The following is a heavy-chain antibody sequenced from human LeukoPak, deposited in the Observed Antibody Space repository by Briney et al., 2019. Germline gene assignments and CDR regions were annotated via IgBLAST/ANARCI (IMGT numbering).Heavy chain of an antibody. CDR3: ARQGHSSGWYIGEDQDAFDI. J-gene: IGHJ3*02. Sequence: GASVKVSCKASGGTFSSYAISWVRQAPGQGLEWMGWISAYNGNTDYAQKLQGRVTMTTDTSTSTAYMELRSLRSDDTAVYYCARQGHSSGWYIGEDQDAFDIWGQGTMVTVSS. CDR1: GGTFSSYA. D-gene: IGHD6-19*01. CDR2: ISAYNGNT. V-gene: IGHV1-18*01.